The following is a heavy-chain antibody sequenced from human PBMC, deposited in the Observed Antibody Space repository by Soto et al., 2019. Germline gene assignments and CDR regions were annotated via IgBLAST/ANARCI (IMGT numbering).Heavy chain of an antibody. J-gene: IGHJ5*02. CDR3: TRRPGS. CDR1: GFTVSNNY. D-gene: IGHD7-27*01. Sequence: EVQLVESGGGLVQTGASLRLSCAASGFTVSNNYMSWVRQAPGKGLEWVSFIYSGGNTYYADSVKGRFTISRDKSKNTLYLQMNNLRVEDTAVYYCTRRPGSWGQGTLVTVSS. CDR2: IYSGGNT. V-gene: IGHV3-66*01.